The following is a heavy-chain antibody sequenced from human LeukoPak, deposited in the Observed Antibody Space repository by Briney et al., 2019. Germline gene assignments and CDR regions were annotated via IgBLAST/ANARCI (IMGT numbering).Heavy chain of an antibody. CDR3: ARDLWFGELLPRPYYYYGMDV. CDR2: ISSSSSTI. Sequence: GGSLSLSCAASGFTFSSYSMNWVRQAPGKGLEWVSYISSSSSTIYYADSVKGRFTISRDNAKNSLYLQMNSLRAEDTAVYYCARDLWFGELLPRPYYYYGMDVWGQGTTVTVSS. D-gene: IGHD3-10*01. V-gene: IGHV3-48*04. J-gene: IGHJ6*02. CDR1: GFTFSSYS.